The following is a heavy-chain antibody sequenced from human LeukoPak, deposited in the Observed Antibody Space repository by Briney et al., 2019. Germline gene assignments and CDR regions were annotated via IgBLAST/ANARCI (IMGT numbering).Heavy chain of an antibody. J-gene: IGHJ4*02. Sequence: PVGSLRLSCAASGFTFSSYWMSWVRQAPGKGLEWVANIKQDGSEKYYVDSVKGRFTISRDNAKNSLYLQMNSLRAEDTAVYYCARSQVWFGESEGYFDYWGQGTLVTVS. CDR1: GFTFSSYW. CDR3: ARSQVWFGESEGYFDY. V-gene: IGHV3-7*01. D-gene: IGHD3-10*01. CDR2: IKQDGSEK.